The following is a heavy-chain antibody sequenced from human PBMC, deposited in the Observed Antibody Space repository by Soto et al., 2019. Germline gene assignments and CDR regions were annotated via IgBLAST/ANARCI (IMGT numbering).Heavy chain of an antibody. Sequence: GGSMRLSCATSGFTFRGSAIHWVRLASGKGLEWVGRIRSSANSFATAYGASVEGRFTISRDDSKNTAYLQMNSLKTEDTAVYYCTRRDDFGSYESHSWGKGTQATVSS. J-gene: IGHJ4*02. CDR1: GFTFRGSA. CDR2: IRSSANSFAT. CDR3: TRRDDFGSYESHS. V-gene: IGHV3-73*01. D-gene: IGHD4-4*01.